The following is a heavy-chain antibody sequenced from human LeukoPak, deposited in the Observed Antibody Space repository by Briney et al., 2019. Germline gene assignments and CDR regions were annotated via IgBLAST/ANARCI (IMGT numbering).Heavy chain of an antibody. V-gene: IGHV3-33*01. CDR1: GFTFGSYG. CDR2: IWYDGSNK. D-gene: IGHD6-6*01. Sequence: GGSLRLSCAASGFTFGSYGMHWVRQAPGKGLEWVAVIWYDGSNKYYADSVKGRFTISRDNSKNTLYLQMNSLRAEDTAVYYCARDLSVYRSSSSSVDYWGQGTLVTVSS. J-gene: IGHJ4*02. CDR3: ARDLSVYRSSSSSVDY.